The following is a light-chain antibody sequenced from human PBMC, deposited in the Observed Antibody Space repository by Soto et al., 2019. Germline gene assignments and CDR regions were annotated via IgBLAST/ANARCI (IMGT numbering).Light chain of an antibody. V-gene: IGLV2-14*01. Sequence: QSALTQPASVSGSPGQSITISCTGTSSDVGGYNYVSWYQQHPGKAPKLMIYDVSNRPSGVSNPFSGSKSGNTASLTISGLQAEDEADYYCSSYTSSSPPVFGGGTKLTVL. CDR3: SSYTSSSPPV. CDR1: SSDVGGYNY. CDR2: DVS. J-gene: IGLJ2*01.